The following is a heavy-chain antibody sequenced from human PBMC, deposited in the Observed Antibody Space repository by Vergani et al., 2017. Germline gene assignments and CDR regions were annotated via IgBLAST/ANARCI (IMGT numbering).Heavy chain of an antibody. J-gene: IGHJ6*03. CDR3: ARDSGDSGSYYYYYYYMDV. CDR2: IIPIFGTA. CDR1: GGTFSSYA. Sequence: QVQLVQSGAEVKKPGSSVKVSCKASGGTFSSYAISWVRQAPGLGLEWMGGIIPIFGTANYAQKFQGRVTITADESTSTAYMELSSLRSEDTAVYYCARDSGDSGSYYYYYYYMDVWGKGTTVTVSS. V-gene: IGHV1-69*01. D-gene: IGHD1-26*01.